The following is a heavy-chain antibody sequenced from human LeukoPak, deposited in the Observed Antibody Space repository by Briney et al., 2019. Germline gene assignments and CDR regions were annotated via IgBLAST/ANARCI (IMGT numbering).Heavy chain of an antibody. Sequence: GGSLRLSCAASGFTFSSYSMNWVRQAPGKGLEWVSYISSSSSTTYYADSVKGRFTISRDNAKNSLYLQMNSLRAEDTAVYYCARMEALGGVHALTYYMDVWGKGTTVTVSS. CDR1: GFTFSSYS. J-gene: IGHJ6*03. D-gene: IGHD3-16*01. CDR2: ISSSSSTT. V-gene: IGHV3-48*01. CDR3: ARMEALGGVHALTYYMDV.